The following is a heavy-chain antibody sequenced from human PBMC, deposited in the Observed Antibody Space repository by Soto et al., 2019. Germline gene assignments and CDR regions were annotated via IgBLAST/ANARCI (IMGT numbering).Heavy chain of an antibody. V-gene: IGHV4-30-4*01. CDR1: GVSITSGDYY. CDR2: IDYRGNT. D-gene: IGHD3-3*01. CDR3: ASFGVASMNWFDP. J-gene: IGHJ5*02. Sequence: PSETLSLTCTVSGVSITSGDYYWNWNRQPPGKGLEWIGNIDYRGNTYYNPSLKSRLTISLDTSKNQFSLKLTSVTAADTAVYYCASFGVASMNWFDPWGQGTLVTVSS.